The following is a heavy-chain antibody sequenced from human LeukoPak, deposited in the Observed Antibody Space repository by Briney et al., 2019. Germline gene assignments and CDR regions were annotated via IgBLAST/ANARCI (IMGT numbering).Heavy chain of an antibody. D-gene: IGHD3-22*01. CDR2: ISESGGST. CDR1: GFTFSGYA. J-gene: IGHJ4*02. CDR3: AKEVFYYDSSGYSDY. V-gene: IGHV3-23*01. Sequence: PGGSLRLSCAASGFTFSGYAMSWVRQAPGKGLEWVSTISESGGSTYNANSVKGRFTISRDYSRNTLYLQMNSLRAEDTAVYYCAKEVFYYDSSGYSDYWGQGTLVTVSS.